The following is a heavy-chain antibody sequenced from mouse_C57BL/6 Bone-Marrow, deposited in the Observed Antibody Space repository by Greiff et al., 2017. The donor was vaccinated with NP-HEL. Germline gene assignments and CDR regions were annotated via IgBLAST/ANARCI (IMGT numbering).Heavy chain of an antibody. CDR3: AREGVHSNYVFDY. CDR1: GYTFTSYW. D-gene: IGHD2-5*01. J-gene: IGHJ2*01. CDR2: IHPNSGST. V-gene: IGHV1-64*01. Sequence: QVQLKQPGAELVKPGASVKLSCKASGYTFTSYWMHWVKQRPGQGLEWIGMIHPNSGSTNYNEKFKSKATLTVDKSSSTAYMQLSSLTSEDSAVYYCAREGVHSNYVFDYWGQGTTLTVSS.